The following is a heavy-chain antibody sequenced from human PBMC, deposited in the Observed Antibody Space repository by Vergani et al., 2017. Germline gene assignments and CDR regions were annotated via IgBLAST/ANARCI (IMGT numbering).Heavy chain of an antibody. CDR3: ASGPPRTLTWYFDL. V-gene: IGHV3-48*03. Sequence: EVQLVESGGGLVQPGGSLRLSCAASGFTFSSYEMNWVRQAPGKGLEWVSYISSSGSTIYYADSLKGRFTISRDNAKNSLYLQMNSLRAEDTAVYYCASGPPRTLTWYFDLWGRGTLVTVSS. CDR2: ISSSGSTI. D-gene: IGHD4-17*01. CDR1: GFTFSSYE. J-gene: IGHJ2*01.